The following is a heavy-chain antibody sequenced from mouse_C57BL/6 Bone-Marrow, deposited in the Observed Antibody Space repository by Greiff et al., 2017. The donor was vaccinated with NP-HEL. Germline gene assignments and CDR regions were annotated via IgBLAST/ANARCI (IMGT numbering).Heavy chain of an antibody. J-gene: IGHJ4*01. CDR1: GYTFTSYW. Sequence: QVQLQQSGAELVKPGASVKLSCKASGYTFTSYWMHWVKQRPGQGLEWIGMIHPNSGSTNYNEKFKSKATLTVDKSSSTAYMQLSSLTSEDSAVYYCARFGTTVVAYYYAMDYWGQGTSVTVSS. CDR2: IHPNSGST. D-gene: IGHD1-1*01. V-gene: IGHV1-64*01. CDR3: ARFGTTVVAYYYAMDY.